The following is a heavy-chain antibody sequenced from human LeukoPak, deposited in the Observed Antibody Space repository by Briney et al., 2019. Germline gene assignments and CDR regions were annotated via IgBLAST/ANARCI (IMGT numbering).Heavy chain of an antibody. J-gene: IGHJ6*03. Sequence: SEALSLTCTVSGGSISSGSYCWSWIRQPAGKGLEWIGRIYTSGSTNYNPSLKSRVTISVDTSKNQFSLKLSSVTAADTAVYYCARDHIVVVPAAPTYYYYYYMDVWGKGTTVTISS. CDR3: ARDHIVVVPAAPTYYYYYYMDV. D-gene: IGHD2-2*01. V-gene: IGHV4-61*02. CDR1: GGSISSGSYC. CDR2: IYTSGST.